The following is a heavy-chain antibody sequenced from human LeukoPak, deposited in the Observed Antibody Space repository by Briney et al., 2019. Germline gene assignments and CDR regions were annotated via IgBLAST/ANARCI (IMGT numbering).Heavy chain of an antibody. CDR2: ISYSGST. CDR3: ARHAIDSSGYYLDYFDY. Sequence: SETLSLTCTVSGGSISSYYWSWIRQPPGKGLEWIGYISYSGSTNYNPSLKSRVTISVDTSKNQFSLKLSSVTAADTAVYFCARHAIDSSGYYLDYFDYWGQGTLVTVSS. CDR1: GGSISSYY. D-gene: IGHD3-22*01. V-gene: IGHV4-59*13. J-gene: IGHJ4*02.